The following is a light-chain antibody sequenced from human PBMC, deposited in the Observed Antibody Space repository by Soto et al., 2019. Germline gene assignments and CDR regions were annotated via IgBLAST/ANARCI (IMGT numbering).Light chain of an antibody. J-gene: IGLJ2*01. V-gene: IGLV1-44*01. CDR1: SSNIGSNT. CDR2: SNN. CDR3: AAWDDSLNGPHVV. Sequence: QSVLTQPPSASGTPGQRVTISCSGSSSNIGSNTVNWYQQLPGTAPKLLIYSNNQRPSGVPDRFSGSKSSTSASLAISGLQSEDDADYYCAAWDDSLNGPHVVFGGGTKVTVL.